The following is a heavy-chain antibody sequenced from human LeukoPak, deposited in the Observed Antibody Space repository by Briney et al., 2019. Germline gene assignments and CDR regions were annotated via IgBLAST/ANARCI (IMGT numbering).Heavy chain of an antibody. D-gene: IGHD2-2*01. Sequence: PGGALRLSCAASLFILDNYALSWVRQAPGKGGEWVATIHGVSSTTYYADTVKGRFTISRENSKNTVYLQMNSLRAGDSALYDCARRIEAVGASHFHYWGQGVLVSVSS. CDR2: IHGVSSTT. V-gene: IGHV3-23*01. CDR1: LFILDNYA. J-gene: IGHJ4*02. CDR3: ARRIEAVGASHFHY.